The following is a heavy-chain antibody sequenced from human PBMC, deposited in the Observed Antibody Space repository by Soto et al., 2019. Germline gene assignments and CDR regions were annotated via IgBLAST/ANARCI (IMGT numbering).Heavy chain of an antibody. Sequence: ASVKVSCKASGYTFTSYTMHWVRQAPGQRLEWMGWINAGNGNTKYSQKFQGRVTITRDTSASTAYMELSSLRSEDTAVYYCARSTREIAAAGTVRFDPSGQGTLVTVSS. CDR3: ARSTREIAAAGTVRFDP. CDR1: GYTFTSYT. CDR2: INAGNGNT. J-gene: IGHJ5*02. D-gene: IGHD6-13*01. V-gene: IGHV1-3*01.